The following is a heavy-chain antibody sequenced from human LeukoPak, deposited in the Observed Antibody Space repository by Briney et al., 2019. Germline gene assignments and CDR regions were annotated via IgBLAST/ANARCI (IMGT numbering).Heavy chain of an antibody. CDR3: ARDSSGWYFDY. D-gene: IGHD6-19*01. CDR2: ISWNSGSI. CDR1: GFTFDDYA. V-gene: IGHV3-9*01. Sequence: GRSLRLSCAASGFTFDDYAMHWVRQAPGKGLEWVSGISWNSGSIGYADSVKGRFTISRDNAKNSLYLQMNSLRAEDTAVYYCARDSSGWYFDYWGQGTLVTVSS. J-gene: IGHJ4*02.